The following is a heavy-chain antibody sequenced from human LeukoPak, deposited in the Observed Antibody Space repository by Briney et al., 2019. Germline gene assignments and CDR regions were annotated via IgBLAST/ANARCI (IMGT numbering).Heavy chain of an antibody. D-gene: IGHD3-3*01. CDR3: ARHGDYDFWSGSNDY. Sequence: PSETLSLTCTVSGGSISRYYWSWIRQPPGKGLEWIGYIYYSGSTNYNPSLKSRVTISVDTSKNQFSLKLSSVTAADTAVYYCARHGDYDFWSGSNDYWGQGTLVTVSS. V-gene: IGHV4-59*08. CDR2: IYYSGST. CDR1: GGSISRYY. J-gene: IGHJ4*02.